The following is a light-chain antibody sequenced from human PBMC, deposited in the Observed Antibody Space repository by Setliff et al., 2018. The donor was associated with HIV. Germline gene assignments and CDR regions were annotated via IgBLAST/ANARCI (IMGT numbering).Light chain of an antibody. J-gene: IGLJ1*01. Sequence: QSALTQPRSVSGSPGQSVTISCTGTSSDVGGYNYVSWYQQHPGKAPKLIIYDVSNRPSGVSNRFSGSKSGNTASLTISGLQAEDESDYYCSSYTSSRTYVFGTGTRSPS. CDR2: DVS. V-gene: IGLV2-14*01. CDR3: SSYTSSRTYV. CDR1: SSDVGGYNY.